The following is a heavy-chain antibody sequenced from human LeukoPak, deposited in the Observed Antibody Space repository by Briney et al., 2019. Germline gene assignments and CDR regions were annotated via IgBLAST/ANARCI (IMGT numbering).Heavy chain of an antibody. CDR1: GFTFNHYA. D-gene: IGHD2-2*01. V-gene: IGHV3-23*01. J-gene: IGHJ4*02. CDR3: AKETIAESAASL. CDR2: ISGSGGST. Sequence: GGSLRLSCAASGFTFNHYAMSWVRQAPGKGLEWVSAISGSGGSTYYADSVKGRFTISRDNSKNTLYLQMNSLRAEDTAVYYCAKETIAESAASLGGQGTLVTVSS.